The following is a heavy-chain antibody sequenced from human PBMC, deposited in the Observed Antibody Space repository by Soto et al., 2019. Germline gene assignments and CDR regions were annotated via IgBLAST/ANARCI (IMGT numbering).Heavy chain of an antibody. CDR3: ARVHGDFPGALDY. D-gene: IGHD4-17*01. V-gene: IGHV4-59*01. J-gene: IGHJ4*02. CDR1: GGSISSYY. Sequence: QVQLQESGPGLVKPSETLSLTCTVSGGSISSYYWSWIRQPPGKGLEWIGYIYYSGSTNYNPSLKSRVTISVDTSKNQFSLKLSSVTAADTAVYYCARVHGDFPGALDYWGQGTLVTVSS. CDR2: IYYSGST.